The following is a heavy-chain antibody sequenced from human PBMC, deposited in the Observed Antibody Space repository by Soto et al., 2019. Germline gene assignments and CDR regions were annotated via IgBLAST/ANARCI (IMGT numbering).Heavy chain of an antibody. V-gene: IGHV4-4*02. J-gene: IGHJ6*02. Sequence: QVQLQESGPGLVKPSGTLYLTCAVSGGSISSSNWWSWVRQPPGKGLEWIGEIFHSGSTNYNPSLKSRVTISVDKSKNQFSLKLSSVTAADTAVYYCARAFGYSSSWYGYYYYYGMDVWGQGTTVTVSS. CDR1: GGSISSSNW. CDR3: ARAFGYSSSWYGYYYYYGMDV. D-gene: IGHD6-13*01. CDR2: IFHSGST.